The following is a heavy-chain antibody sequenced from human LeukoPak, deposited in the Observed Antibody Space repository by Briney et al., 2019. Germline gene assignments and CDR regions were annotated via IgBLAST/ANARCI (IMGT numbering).Heavy chain of an antibody. CDR2: VSASGITI. CDR3: ARGGMVRGHRGWFDP. V-gene: IGHV3-48*03. CDR1: GFTLSNHE. D-gene: IGHD3-10*01. Sequence: GGSLRLSCVASGFTLSNHEMNWVRQPPGKGLEWVSYVSASGITIHYADSVKGRFAISRDNAKNSLFLEMNSVRAEDTAVYYCARGGMVRGHRGWFDPWGQGTLVTVSS. J-gene: IGHJ5*02.